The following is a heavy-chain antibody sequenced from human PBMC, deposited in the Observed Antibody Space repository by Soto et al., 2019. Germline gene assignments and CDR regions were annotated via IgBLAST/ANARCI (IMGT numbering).Heavy chain of an antibody. V-gene: IGHV3-15*01. Sequence: PGGSLRLSCAASGFTFSNAWMSWVRQAPGKGLEWVGRIKSKTDGGTTDYAAPVKGRFTISRDDSKNTLYLQMNSLKTEDTAVYYCTTHMINYYYYYGMDVWGQGTTVTVSS. CDR3: TTHMINYYYYYGMDV. CDR1: GFTFSNAW. CDR2: IKSKTDGGTT. D-gene: IGHD2-21*01. J-gene: IGHJ6*02.